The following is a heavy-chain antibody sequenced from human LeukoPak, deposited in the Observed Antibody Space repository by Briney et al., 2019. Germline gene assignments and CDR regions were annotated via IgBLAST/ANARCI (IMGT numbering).Heavy chain of an antibody. D-gene: IGHD3-3*01. CDR1: GFSFSSYW. Sequence: TGGSLRLSCSASGFSFSSYWMHWVRQAPGKELVGVSRINSDGSSTTYADSVKGRSSISRDNAKNTLYLHLDSPRAEDTGVYYCARAVRAHPPADFWGQGTLVTVSS. J-gene: IGHJ4*02. CDR3: ARAVRAHPPADF. V-gene: IGHV3-74*01. CDR2: INSDGSST.